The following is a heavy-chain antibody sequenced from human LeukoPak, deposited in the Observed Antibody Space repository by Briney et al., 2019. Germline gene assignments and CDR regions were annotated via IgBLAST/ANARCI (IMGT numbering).Heavy chain of an antibody. Sequence: SETLSLTCTVSGVSISSYYWSWIRQPPGKGLEWIGYIYYSGSTNYNPSLKSRVTISVDTSKNQFSLKLSSVTAADTAVYYCASVVDIVATMGFDYWGQGTLVTVSS. D-gene: IGHD5-12*01. CDR3: ASVVDIVATMGFDY. V-gene: IGHV4-59*01. J-gene: IGHJ4*02. CDR2: IYYSGST. CDR1: GVSISSYY.